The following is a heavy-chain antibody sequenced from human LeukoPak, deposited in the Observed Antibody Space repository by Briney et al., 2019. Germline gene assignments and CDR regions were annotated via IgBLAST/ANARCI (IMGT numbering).Heavy chain of an antibody. Sequence: PSETLSLTCTVSGGSVSSGSYYWSWIRQPPGKGLEWIGYIYYSGSTNYNPSLKSRVTISVDTSKNQFSLKLSSVTAADTAAYYCARVSYSGYDFDYWGQGTLVTVSS. J-gene: IGHJ4*02. V-gene: IGHV4-61*01. CDR2: IYYSGST. D-gene: IGHD5-12*01. CDR3: ARVSYSGYDFDY. CDR1: GGSVSSGSYY.